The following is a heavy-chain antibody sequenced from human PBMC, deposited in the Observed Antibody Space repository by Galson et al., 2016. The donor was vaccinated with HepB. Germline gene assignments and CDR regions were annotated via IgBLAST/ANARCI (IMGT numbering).Heavy chain of an antibody. V-gene: IGHV3-23*01. CDR3: VQDYVRPGFSGSFPLDY. CDR1: GFTFSDYA. J-gene: IGHJ4*02. D-gene: IGHD1-26*01. Sequence: SLRLSCAASGFTFSDYAMSWVRQAPGKGLEWVSGIDARGGTYYADSVTGRFAGARDNSKNTVYLQMNSLRPDDTAVYYCVQDYVRPGFSGSFPLDYWGQGTLVTVSS. CDR2: IDARGGT.